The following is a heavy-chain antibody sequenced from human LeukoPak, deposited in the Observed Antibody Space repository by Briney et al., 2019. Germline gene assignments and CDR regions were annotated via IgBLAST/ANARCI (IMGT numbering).Heavy chain of an antibody. J-gene: IGHJ1*01. CDR2: IRSDGINK. V-gene: IGHV3-30*02. D-gene: IGHD5-24*01. Sequence: GGSLRLSCAASGFTFSNYGMRWVRQAPGKGLEWVAFIRSDGINKYHADSVKGRFTISRDNAKNSLYLQMNSLRAEGTAVYYCARDSERWLQLDYFQHWGQGTLVTVSS. CDR1: GFTFSNYG. CDR3: ARDSERWLQLDYFQH.